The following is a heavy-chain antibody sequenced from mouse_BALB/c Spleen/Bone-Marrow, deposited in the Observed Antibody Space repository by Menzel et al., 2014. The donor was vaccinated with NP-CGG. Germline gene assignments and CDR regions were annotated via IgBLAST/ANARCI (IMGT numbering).Heavy chain of an antibody. CDR2: TNPGNGGT. J-gene: IGHJ3*01. CDR3: ARGSPY. CDR1: GYTFTNYY. Sequence: QVQLQQFGAELVKPGASVKLSCKTSGYTFTNYYIYWVKQRPGQGLEWIGETNPGNGGTNFNERFKSKATLTVDKSSTTAYILLTSLTSEDSAVYYCARGSPYWGQGTLVTVSA. V-gene: IGHV1S81*02. D-gene: IGHD6-2*01.